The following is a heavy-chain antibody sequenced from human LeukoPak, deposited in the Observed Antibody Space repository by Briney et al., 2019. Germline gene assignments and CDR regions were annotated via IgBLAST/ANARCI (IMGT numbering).Heavy chain of an antibody. Sequence: GGSLRLSCAASGFTFRNYAMRWVRQAPGKGLEWVSAISGSGGTTYYADSVKGRFTISRDNSKNTMYLQMKSLRAEDTAVYYCARGGSYLSAFDIWGQGTMVTVSS. V-gene: IGHV3-23*01. CDR2: ISGSGGTT. CDR3: ARGGSYLSAFDI. D-gene: IGHD1-26*01. J-gene: IGHJ3*02. CDR1: GFTFRNYA.